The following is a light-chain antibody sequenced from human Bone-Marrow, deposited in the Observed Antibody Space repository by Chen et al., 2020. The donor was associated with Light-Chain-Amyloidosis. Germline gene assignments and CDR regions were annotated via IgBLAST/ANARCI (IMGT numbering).Light chain of an antibody. V-gene: IGLV2-23*01. J-gene: IGLJ1*01. CDR2: EGS. CDR1: SRDVATYKF. CDR3: LSYAGSFTFV. Sequence: QSALTQPASVSGSPGQSITISCTASSRDVATYKFVSWYQKHPGKAPKFIIYEGSKRPSGVSDRFSGSKSGKTASLTISGLQADDEADYYCLSYAGSFTFVFGTGTKVTVL.